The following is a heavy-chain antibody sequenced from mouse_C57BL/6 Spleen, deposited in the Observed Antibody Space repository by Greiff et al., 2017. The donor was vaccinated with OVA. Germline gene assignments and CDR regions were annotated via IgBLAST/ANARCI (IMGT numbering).Heavy chain of an antibody. V-gene: IGHV1-64*01. CDR3: SPYYYGSSSAWFAY. J-gene: IGHJ3*01. CDR1: GYTFTSYW. Sequence: VKLQQPGAELVKPVASVTLSCKASGYTFTSYWMHWVKQMPGQCLEWIGMLHPHSGSTNYNEKFNSKATLTVDKSSSTAYMQLSSLTSEDSAVYYCSPYYYGSSSAWFAYWGQGTLVTVSA. D-gene: IGHD1-1*01. CDR2: LHPHSGST.